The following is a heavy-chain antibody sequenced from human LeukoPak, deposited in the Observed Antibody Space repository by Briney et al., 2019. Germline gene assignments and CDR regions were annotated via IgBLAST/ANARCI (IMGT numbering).Heavy chain of an antibody. D-gene: IGHD6-13*01. Sequence: ASVKVSCKASGYTFTSYYMHWVRQAPGQGLEWMGIINPSGGSTTYAQKFQGRVSMTRDMSTSTVYMDLSSLRSEDTAIYYCARGDGEVAGGTENWFDPWGQGTLVIVSS. CDR3: ARGDGEVAGGTENWFDP. J-gene: IGHJ5*02. V-gene: IGHV1-46*01. CDR1: GYTFTSYY. CDR2: INPSGGST.